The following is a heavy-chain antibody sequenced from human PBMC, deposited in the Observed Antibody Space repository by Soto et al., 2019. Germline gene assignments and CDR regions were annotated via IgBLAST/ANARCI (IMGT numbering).Heavy chain of an antibody. CDR1: GGSISSGDYY. V-gene: IGHV4-30-4*01. CDR2: IYYSGST. Sequence: PSETLSLTCTVSGGSISSGDYYWSWIRQPPGKGLEWIGHIYYSGSTYYNPSLKSRVTISVDTSKNQFSLKLSSVTAADTAVYYCARDATGGAILTTRTIYGMEVWGQGTTVTVSS. J-gene: IGHJ6*02. CDR3: ARDATGGAILTTRTIYGMEV. D-gene: IGHD3-9*01.